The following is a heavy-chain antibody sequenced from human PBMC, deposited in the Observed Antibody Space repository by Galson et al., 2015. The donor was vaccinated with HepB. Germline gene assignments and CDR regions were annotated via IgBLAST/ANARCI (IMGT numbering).Heavy chain of an antibody. J-gene: IGHJ4*02. CDR2: FDPEDGET. CDR3: ATEVGYSQSDGFDY. Sequence: SVKVSCKASGGTFSSYAISWVRQAPGKGLEWMGGFDPEDGETIYAQKFQGRVTMTEDTSTDTAYMELSSLRSEDTAVYYCATEVGYSQSDGFDYWGQGTLVTVSS. D-gene: IGHD4-23*01. V-gene: IGHV1-24*01. CDR1: GGTFSSYA.